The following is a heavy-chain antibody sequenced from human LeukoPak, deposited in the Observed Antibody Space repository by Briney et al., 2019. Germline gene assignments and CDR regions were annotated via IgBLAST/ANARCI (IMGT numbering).Heavy chain of an antibody. Sequence: GGSLRLSCAASGFSFSSYEMNWVRQAPGKGLERVSYISSSGSTRYYADSVKGRFTISRDNAKNSLYLQMNSLRAEDTAVYYCAKRGPGSPQSGKYYFDYWGQGTLVTVSS. D-gene: IGHD3-10*01. J-gene: IGHJ4*02. CDR2: ISSSGSTR. CDR3: AKRGPGSPQSGKYYFDY. V-gene: IGHV3-48*03. CDR1: GFSFSSYE.